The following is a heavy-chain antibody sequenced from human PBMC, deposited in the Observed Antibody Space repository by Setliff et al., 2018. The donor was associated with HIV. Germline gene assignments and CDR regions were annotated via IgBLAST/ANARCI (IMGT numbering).Heavy chain of an antibody. V-gene: IGHV3-23*01. CDR2: VATNGGST. J-gene: IGHJ4*02. D-gene: IGHD6-25*01. CDR1: GFNFSSHT. Sequence: PGGSLRLSCAASGFNFSSHTMNWIRQAPGKGLEWVSSVATNGGSTYYAASVQGRFTISSDNSNNEVYLQMNSLRAEDTAVYYCVQGGLSSGWGSFWGQGTLVTVSS. CDR3: VQGGLSSGWGSF.